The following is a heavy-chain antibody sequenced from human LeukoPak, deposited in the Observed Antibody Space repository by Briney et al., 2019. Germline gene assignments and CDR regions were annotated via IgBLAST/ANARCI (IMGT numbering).Heavy chain of an antibody. CDR1: GYTFTSYY. V-gene: IGHV1-46*01. D-gene: IGHD4-17*01. CDR2: INPSGGST. Sequence: GASVKVSCKASGYTFTSYYMHWVRQAPGQGLEWMGIINPSGGSTSYAQKFQGRVTMTRDMSTSTVYMELSSLRSEDTAVYYCARDLGTTVTRVAYYYYYMDVWGKGTTVTVSS. J-gene: IGHJ6*03. CDR3: ARDLGTTVTRVAYYYYYMDV.